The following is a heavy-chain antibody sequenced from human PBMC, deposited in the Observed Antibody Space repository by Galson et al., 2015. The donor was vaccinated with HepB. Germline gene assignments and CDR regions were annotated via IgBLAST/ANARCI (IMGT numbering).Heavy chain of an antibody. J-gene: IGHJ4*02. CDR2: VYYSGTT. CDR3: ARGVDVFDY. Sequence: SETLSLTCTVSGGSISSYYWSWIRQPPGKGLEWIGYVYYSGTTNYNPSLKSRVTISVDTSKNQFSLKLSSVTAADTAVYYCARGVDVFDYWGQGTLVTVSS. V-gene: IGHV4-59*01. D-gene: IGHD2-15*01. CDR1: GGSISSYY.